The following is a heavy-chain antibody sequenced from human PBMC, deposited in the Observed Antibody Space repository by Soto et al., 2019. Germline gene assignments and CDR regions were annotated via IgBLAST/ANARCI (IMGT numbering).Heavy chain of an antibody. V-gene: IGHV3-13*04. J-gene: IGHJ3*01. CDR3: ARAGVNSGTDAFDL. D-gene: IGHD3-10*01. Sequence: EVQLVESGGALVQPGGSLRLSCTASGFTFSSYEIHWVRQLTGKGLEWVSAIGTAGDTFYAGSVKGRFTISRENAKESLYLQMNSLTAGDTAVYYCARAGVNSGTDAFDLWGQGTVVTVSS. CDR1: GFTFSSYE. CDR2: IGTAGDT.